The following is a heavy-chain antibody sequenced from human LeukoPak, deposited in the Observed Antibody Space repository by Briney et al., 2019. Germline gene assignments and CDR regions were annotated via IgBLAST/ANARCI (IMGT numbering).Heavy chain of an antibody. Sequence: PGGSLRLSCTASGFTVSSNYMSWVRQAPGKGLEWVSVIYSGDNTYYTDSVKGRFTISRDNSKNTLYLQMNSLRAEDTAVYYCARIAPGIAVAGTSDYWGQGILVTVSS. V-gene: IGHV3-53*01. D-gene: IGHD6-19*01. CDR1: GFTVSSNY. J-gene: IGHJ4*02. CDR2: IYSGDNT. CDR3: ARIAPGIAVAGTSDY.